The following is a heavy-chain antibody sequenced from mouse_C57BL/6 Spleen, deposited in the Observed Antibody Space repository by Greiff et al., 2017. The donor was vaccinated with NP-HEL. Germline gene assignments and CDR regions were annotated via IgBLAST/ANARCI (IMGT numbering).Heavy chain of an antibody. CDR3: ARPHITTVEAHWYFDV. V-gene: IGHV1-64*01. J-gene: IGHJ1*03. D-gene: IGHD1-1*01. CDR1: GYTFTSYW. CDR2: IHPNSGST. Sequence: QVQLQQPGAELVKPGASVKLSCKASGYTFTSYWMHWVKQRPGQGLEWIGMIHPNSGSTNYNEKFKSKATLTVDKSSSTAYMQLSSLTSEDSAVYYCARPHITTVEAHWYFDVWGTGTTVTVSS.